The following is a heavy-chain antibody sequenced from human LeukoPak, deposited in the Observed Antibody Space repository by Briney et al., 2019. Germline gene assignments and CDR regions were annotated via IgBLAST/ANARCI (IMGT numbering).Heavy chain of an antibody. CDR2: INHSGST. V-gene: IGHV4-34*01. CDR1: GGSFSGYY. J-gene: IGHJ4*02. Sequence: PSETLSLTCAVYGGSFSGYYWSWIRQLPGKGLEWIGEINHSGSTNYNPSLKSRVTISVDTSKNQFSLKLSSVTAADAAVYYCARDRQLWSIWGQGTLVTVSS. D-gene: IGHD5-18*01. CDR3: ARDRQLWSI.